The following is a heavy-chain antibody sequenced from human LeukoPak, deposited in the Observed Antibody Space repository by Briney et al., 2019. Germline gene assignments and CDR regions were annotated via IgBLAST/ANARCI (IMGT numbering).Heavy chain of an antibody. D-gene: IGHD6-6*01. CDR1: SGSISGYY. CDR3: AGGYSSSSVPIDY. J-gene: IGHJ4*02. CDR2: IYYSGST. V-gene: IGHV4-59*08. Sequence: PSETLSLTCTVSSGSISGYYWNWIRQSPGEGLEWIGYIYYSGSTNYNPSLKSRVTISIDTSKNQFSLKLSSVTAADTAVYYCAGGYSSSSVPIDYWGQGTLVTVSS.